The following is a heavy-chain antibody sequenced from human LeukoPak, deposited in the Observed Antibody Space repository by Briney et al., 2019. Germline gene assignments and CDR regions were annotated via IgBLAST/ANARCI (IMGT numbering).Heavy chain of an antibody. CDR3: ARGDGYSYGYSPDY. V-gene: IGHV4-59*01. J-gene: IGHJ4*02. CDR2: IYYSGST. D-gene: IGHD5-18*01. CDR1: GGSISSYY. Sequence: PSETLSLTCTVSGGSISSYYWSWIRQPPGKGLEWIGYIYYSGSTNYNPSLKSRVTISVDTSKIQFSLKLSSVTAADTAVYYCARGDGYSYGYSPDYWGQGTLVTVSS.